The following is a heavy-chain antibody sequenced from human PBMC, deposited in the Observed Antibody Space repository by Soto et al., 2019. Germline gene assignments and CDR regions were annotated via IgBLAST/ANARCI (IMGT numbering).Heavy chain of an antibody. D-gene: IGHD6-19*01. CDR3: ARAHSTGWHYFDY. CDR2: IYYSGST. Sequence: PSETLSLTCTVSGGSISSGGYYWSWIRQHPGKGLEWIGYIYYSGSTYYNPSLKSRVTISVDTSKNQFSLKLSSVTAADTAMYYCARAHSTGWHYFDYWGPGTLVTVSS. J-gene: IGHJ4*02. CDR1: GGSISSGGYY. V-gene: IGHV4-31*03.